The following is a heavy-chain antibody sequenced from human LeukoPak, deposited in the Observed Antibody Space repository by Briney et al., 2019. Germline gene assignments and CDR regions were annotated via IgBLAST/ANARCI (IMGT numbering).Heavy chain of an antibody. V-gene: IGHV5-51*01. Sequence: GESLKISCQGSGYSFTSYWIGWVRQMPGKGLEWMGIIYPGDSDTRYSPSFQGQVTISADKSISTAYLQWSSLKASDTAMYYCARSPVVDSHAFDIWGQGTMVTVSS. CDR2: IYPGDSDT. D-gene: IGHD3-22*01. CDR3: ARSPVVDSHAFDI. CDR1: GYSFTSYW. J-gene: IGHJ3*02.